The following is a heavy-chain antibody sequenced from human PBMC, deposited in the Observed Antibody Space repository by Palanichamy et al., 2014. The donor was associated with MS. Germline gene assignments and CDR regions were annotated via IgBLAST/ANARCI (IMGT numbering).Heavy chain of an antibody. CDR2: IYYSGST. CDR1: GGSISSSSYY. D-gene: IGHD5-18*01. Sequence: QLQLQESGPGLVKPSETLSLTRTVSGGSISSSSYYWGWIRQPPGKGLEWIGSIYYSGSTYYNPSLKSRVTISVDTSKNQFSLKLSSVTAADTAVYYCARAIRDSYGSTNVDYWGQGTLVTVSS. J-gene: IGHJ4*02. V-gene: IGHV4-39*07. CDR3: ARAIRDSYGSTNVDY.